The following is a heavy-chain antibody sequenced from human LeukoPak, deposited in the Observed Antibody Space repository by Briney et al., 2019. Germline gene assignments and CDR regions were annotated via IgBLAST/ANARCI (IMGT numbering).Heavy chain of an antibody. D-gene: IGHD2-15*01. CDR1: GFTFSSYW. CDR2: IKQDGSEK. Sequence: GGSLRLSCAASGFTFSSYWMNWVRQAPGKGLEWVANIKQDGSEKYYVDSVKGRFTISRDNAKNSLYLQMNSLRAEDTAVYYCARDIYSYSYYFDYWGQGTLVTVSS. V-gene: IGHV3-7*03. J-gene: IGHJ4*02. CDR3: ARDIYSYSYYFDY.